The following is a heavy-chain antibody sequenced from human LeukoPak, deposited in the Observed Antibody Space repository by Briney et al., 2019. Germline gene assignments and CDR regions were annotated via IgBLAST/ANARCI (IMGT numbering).Heavy chain of an antibody. V-gene: IGHV4-39*07. D-gene: IGHD5/OR15-5a*01. J-gene: IGHJ4*02. CDR1: GGSLSSSTYH. CDR2: IYYSGST. CDR3: ARRPIVYPSYFDY. Sequence: PSETLSLTCTVSGGSLSSSTYHWGWIRQPPGKGLEWLGNIYYSGSTYHTPALKSRVTISIDTSKNQCSLRLSYVTAADTAVYYCARRPIVYPSYFDYWGQGTLVTVSS.